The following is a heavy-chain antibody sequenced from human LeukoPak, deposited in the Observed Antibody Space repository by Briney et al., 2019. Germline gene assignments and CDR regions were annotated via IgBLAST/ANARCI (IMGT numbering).Heavy chain of an antibody. CDR2: ISGSGGST. CDR1: GFTFSSYA. Sequence: PGGSLRLSCAASGFTFSSYAMSWVRQAPGKGLEWVSAISGSGGSTYYADSVKGRFTISRDNSKNTLYLQMNSLRAEDTAVYYCAKARGGWFGELFTFDYWGQGTLVTVSS. V-gene: IGHV3-23*01. D-gene: IGHD3-10*01. CDR3: AKARGGWFGELFTFDY. J-gene: IGHJ4*02.